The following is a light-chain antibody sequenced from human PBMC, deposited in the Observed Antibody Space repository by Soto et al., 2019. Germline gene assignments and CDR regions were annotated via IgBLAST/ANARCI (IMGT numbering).Light chain of an antibody. J-gene: IGKJ1*01. V-gene: IGKV1-39*01. CDR2: AAS. Sequence: IQVTQSPSSLSASVGDRVTITCGASQNIGFYLNWYQQKPGEAPKVLIYAASSLQSGVPSRFSGIGSGTEFTLTISSLKTEDFATYACQQRYIMPWTFCQGTKVDI. CDR3: QQRYIMPWT. CDR1: QNIGFY.